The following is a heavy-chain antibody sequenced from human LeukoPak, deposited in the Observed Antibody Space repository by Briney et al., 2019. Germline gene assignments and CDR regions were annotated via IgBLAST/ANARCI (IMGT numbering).Heavy chain of an antibody. CDR2: ISYDGSNK. CDR1: GFTFSSYA. V-gene: IGHV3-30*04. J-gene: IGHJ4*02. CDR3: ARDSEITMVRGVIDY. Sequence: PGGSLRLSCAASGFTFSSYAMHWVRQAPGKGLEWVAVISYDGSNKYHADSVKGRFTISRDNSKNTLYLQMNSLRAEDTAVYYCARDSEITMVRGVIDYWGQGTLVTVSS. D-gene: IGHD3-10*01.